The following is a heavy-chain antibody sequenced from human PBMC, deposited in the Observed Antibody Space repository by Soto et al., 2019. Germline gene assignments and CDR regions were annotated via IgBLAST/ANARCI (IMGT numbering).Heavy chain of an antibody. CDR2: MNPNSGNT. CDR1: GYTFTSYY. J-gene: IGHJ6*02. V-gene: IGHV1-8*02. Sequence: ASVKVSCKASGYTFTSYYMHWVRQATGQGLEWMGWMNPNSGNTGYAQKFQGRVTMTRNTSISTAYMELSSLRSEDTAVYYCARVISGWGYYYYGMDVWGQGTTVTSP. D-gene: IGHD3-16*01. CDR3: ARVISGWGYYYYGMDV.